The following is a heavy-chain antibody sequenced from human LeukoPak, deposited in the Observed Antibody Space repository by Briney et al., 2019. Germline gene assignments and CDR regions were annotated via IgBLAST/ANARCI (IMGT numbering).Heavy chain of an antibody. Sequence: SETLSLTCTVSGGSISSGGYYWNWMRQPPGKGLEWIGYIYYGGSSSYSPSLKSRATISVDTSTSQLSLRLRSVTAADTAVYYCARAPLTPVMYDYWGQGTLVIVPS. J-gene: IGHJ4*02. V-gene: IGHV4-61*08. CDR3: ARAPLTPVMYDY. CDR2: IYYGGSS. CDR1: GGSISSGGYY. D-gene: IGHD4-23*01.